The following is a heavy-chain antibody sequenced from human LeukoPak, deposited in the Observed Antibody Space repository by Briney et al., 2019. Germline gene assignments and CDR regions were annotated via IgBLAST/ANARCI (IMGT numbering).Heavy chain of an antibody. CDR1: GYTFTDYY. Sequence: ASVKVCCKASGYTFTDYYMHWVRQAPGQGFEWMGWINPNDGDTNYAQKFQGRVTMTRDTSISTAHMEVSRLRSDDTAVYYCARANFLYCSSSTCLFDYWGQGTLVTVSS. CDR3: ARANFLYCSSSTCLFDY. CDR2: INPNDGDT. J-gene: IGHJ4*02. V-gene: IGHV1-2*02. D-gene: IGHD2-2*01.